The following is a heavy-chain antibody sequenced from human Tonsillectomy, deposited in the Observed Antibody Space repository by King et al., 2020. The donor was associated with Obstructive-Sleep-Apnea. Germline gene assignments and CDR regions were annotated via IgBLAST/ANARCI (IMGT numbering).Heavy chain of an antibody. CDR2: IIVIFGTA. J-gene: IGHJ5*02. D-gene: IGHD3-10*01. CDR3: ATSRVRGVRSANGFDP. CDR1: GDAFSNYA. Sequence: VQLVQSGAEVKKPGSSVKVSCKAAGDAFSNYAITWVRQAPGQGLEWMGGIIVIFGTANYAQKFQGRVIISADESSRTAYMELSSLRAEDTAVYYCATSRVRGVRSANGFDPWGQGTLVTVAS. V-gene: IGHV1-69*01.